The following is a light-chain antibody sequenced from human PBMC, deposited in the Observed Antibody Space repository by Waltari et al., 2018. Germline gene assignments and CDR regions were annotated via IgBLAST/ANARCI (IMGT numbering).Light chain of an antibody. Sequence: EIVLTQSPDFQSVTPKEKDTITCRASQSVGIYLNWYQQKANQSPKLRVKFGCQTFSGAPSRFSGSGSGTDFTLNISHLEADDALTFYCHQSSSLLHPFGQGTKLEI. CDR2: FGC. CDR3: HQSSSLLHP. V-gene: IGKV6-21*01. CDR1: QSVGIY. J-gene: IGKJ2*01.